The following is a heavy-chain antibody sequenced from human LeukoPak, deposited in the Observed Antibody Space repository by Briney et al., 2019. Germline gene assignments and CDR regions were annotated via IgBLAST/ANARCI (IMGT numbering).Heavy chain of an antibody. CDR3: ARWLDDSYYFDY. CDR1: GGSISSSSYY. J-gene: IGHJ4*02. D-gene: IGHD2-15*01. CDR2: TYYSGST. Sequence: SETLSLTCTVSGGSISSSSYYWGWIRQPPGKGLEWIGSTYYSGSTYYNPSLKSRVTISVDTSKNQFSLKLSSVTAADTAVYYCARWLDDSYYFDYWGQGTLVTVSS. V-gene: IGHV4-39*01.